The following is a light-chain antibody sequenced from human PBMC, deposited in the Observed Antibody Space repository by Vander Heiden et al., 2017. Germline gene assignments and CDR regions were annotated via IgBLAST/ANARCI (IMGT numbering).Light chain of an antibody. J-gene: IGLJ2*01. Sequence: SGLTQPPSTTGTPGQRVSISCSGSRSNIATNYVYWYQHLPGTAPKLLIYMSSQRPPGAPARFSGSKSGTSASLAISGLRSADEADYYCASWDESLSGVVFGGGTKLTVL. CDR2: MSS. CDR3: ASWDESLSGVV. V-gene: IGLV1-47*01. CDR1: RSNIATNY.